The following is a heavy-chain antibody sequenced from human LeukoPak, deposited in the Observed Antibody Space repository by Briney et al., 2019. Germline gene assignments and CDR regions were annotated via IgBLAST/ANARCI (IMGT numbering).Heavy chain of an antibody. CDR1: GFTFSSYS. D-gene: IGHD3-3*01. Sequence: GGSLRLSCAASGFTFSSYSMNWVRQAPGKGLEWVSSISSSSSYIYYADSVKGRFTISRDNAKNSLYLQMNSLRAEDTAVYYCARVMHYDFWSGLFDYWGQGTLVTVSS. CDR2: ISSSSSYI. CDR3: ARVMHYDFWSGLFDY. V-gene: IGHV3-21*01. J-gene: IGHJ4*02.